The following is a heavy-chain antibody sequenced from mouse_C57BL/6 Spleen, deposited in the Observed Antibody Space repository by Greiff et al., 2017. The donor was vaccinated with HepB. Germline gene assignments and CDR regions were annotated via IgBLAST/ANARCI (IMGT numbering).Heavy chain of an antibody. Sequence: VQLQESGPGLVQPSQSLSITCTVSGFSLTSYGVHWVRQSPGKGLEWLGVIWSGGSTDYNAAFISRLSISKDNSKSQVFFKMNRLQADDTAIYYFAINHGSSYLRYFDVWGTGTTVTVSS. J-gene: IGHJ1*03. CDR2: IWSGGST. D-gene: IGHD1-1*01. V-gene: IGHV2-2*01. CDR1: GFSLTSYG. CDR3: AINHGSSYLRYFDV.